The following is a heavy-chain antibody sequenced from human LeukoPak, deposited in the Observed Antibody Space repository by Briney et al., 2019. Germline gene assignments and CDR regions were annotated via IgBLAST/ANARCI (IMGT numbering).Heavy chain of an antibody. CDR3: ARGPRVTTTVSQQRGRRKNYFDY. J-gene: IGHJ4*02. V-gene: IGHV6-1*01. CDR2: TYYRSKWYN. Sequence: SQTLSLTCAISGDSVSSNSAAWNWIRQSPSRGLEWLGRTYYRSKWYNDYAVSVKSRITINPDTSKNQFSLQLSSVTAADTAVYYCARGPRVTTTVSQQRGRRKNYFDYWGQGTLVTVSS. CDR1: GDSVSSNSAA. D-gene: IGHD4-17*01.